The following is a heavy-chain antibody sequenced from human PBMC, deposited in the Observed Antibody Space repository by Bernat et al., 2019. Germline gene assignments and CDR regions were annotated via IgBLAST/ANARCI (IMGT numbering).Heavy chain of an antibody. D-gene: IGHD3-10*01. CDR3: ARHVYVLGDTTYGFFDY. J-gene: IGHJ4*02. CDR2: IYRSGST. V-gene: IGHV4-38-2*01. CDR1: GYSISSGYY. Sequence: QVQLQESGPGLVKPSETLSLTCAVSGYSISSGYYWGWIRQPPGKGLEWIGSIYRSGSTYYNPSLKSRVTISVDTSKNQFSLNLSSVTAADTAVYYCARHVYVLGDTTYGFFDYWGQGALVTVSS.